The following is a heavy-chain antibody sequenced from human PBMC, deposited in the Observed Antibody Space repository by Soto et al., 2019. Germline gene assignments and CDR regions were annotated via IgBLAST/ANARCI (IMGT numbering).Heavy chain of an antibody. CDR3: AWMTYYYDSSAHDAFDI. CDR1: GYTFTSYY. J-gene: IGHJ3*02. V-gene: IGHV1-46*01. Sequence: ASVKVSCKASGYTFTSYYMHWVRQAPGQGLEWMGIINPSGGSTSYAQKFQGRVTMTRDTSTSTVYMELSSLRSEDTAVYYCAWMTYYYDSSAHDAFDIWGQGTMVTVS. CDR2: INPSGGST. D-gene: IGHD3-22*01.